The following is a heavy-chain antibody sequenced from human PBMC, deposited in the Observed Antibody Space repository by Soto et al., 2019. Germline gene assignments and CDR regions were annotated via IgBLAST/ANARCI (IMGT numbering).Heavy chain of an antibody. Sequence: SVKVSCKASGFTLTSSAVQLVRQARGQRLEWIGWIVVGSGNTNYAQKFQERVTITRDMSTSTAYMELSSLRSEDTAVYYCAAAGYDFWSGSSNWFDPWGQGTLVTVSS. D-gene: IGHD3-3*01. CDR3: AAAGYDFWSGSSNWFDP. CDR1: GFTLTSSA. V-gene: IGHV1-58*01. CDR2: IVVGSGNT. J-gene: IGHJ5*02.